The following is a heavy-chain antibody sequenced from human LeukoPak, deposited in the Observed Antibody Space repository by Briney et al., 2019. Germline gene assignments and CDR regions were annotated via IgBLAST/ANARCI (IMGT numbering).Heavy chain of an antibody. CDR3: ARGGRGSAAVVAPRSFDI. CDR2: TYTGGNS. J-gene: IGHJ3*02. Sequence: GGSLRLSCEASGFTVSSNHMVWVRQAPEKGLGWVSVTYTGGNSYYAGSVQGRFIISRDISKDTLYLQMNNLRAEDSALYYCARGGRGSAAVVAPRSFDIWGQGTMVTVSS. V-gene: IGHV3-53*01. D-gene: IGHD3-22*01. CDR1: GFTVSSNH.